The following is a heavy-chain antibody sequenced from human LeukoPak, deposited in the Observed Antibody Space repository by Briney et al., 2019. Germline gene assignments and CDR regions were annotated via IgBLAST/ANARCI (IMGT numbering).Heavy chain of an antibody. D-gene: IGHD3-10*01. Sequence: PSETLSLTCAVYGGSFSGYYWSWIRQPPGKGLEWIGEINHSGSTNYNPSLKSRVTISVDTSKNQFSLKLSSVTAADTAAYYCARQWPLNYYGSGSYRRQFDYWGQGTLVTVSS. CDR1: GGSFSGYY. V-gene: IGHV4-34*01. CDR2: INHSGST. CDR3: ARQWPLNYYGSGSYRRQFDY. J-gene: IGHJ4*02.